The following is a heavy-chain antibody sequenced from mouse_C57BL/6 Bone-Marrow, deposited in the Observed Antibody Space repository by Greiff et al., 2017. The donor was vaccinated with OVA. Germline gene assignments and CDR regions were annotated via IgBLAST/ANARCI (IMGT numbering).Heavy chain of an antibody. CDR3: ARGLGPYAMDY. J-gene: IGHJ4*01. Sequence: SGPELVKPGASVKIPCKASGYTFTDYNMDWVKQSHGKRLEWIGDINPNNGGTIYNQKFKGKATLAVDKSSSTAYMELRSLTSEDTAVYYCARGLGPYAMDYWGQGTSVTVSS. CDR2: INPNNGGT. V-gene: IGHV1-18*01. CDR1: GYTFTDYN. D-gene: IGHD3-1*01.